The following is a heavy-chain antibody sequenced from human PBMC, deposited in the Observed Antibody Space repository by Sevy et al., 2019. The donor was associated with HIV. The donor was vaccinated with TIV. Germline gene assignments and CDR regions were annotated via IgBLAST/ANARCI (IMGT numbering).Heavy chain of an antibody. V-gene: IGHV3-7*01. D-gene: IGHD3-22*01. CDR2: IKQDGSKK. J-gene: IGHJ4*02. CDR1: GFTFSSYW. Sequence: GGSLRLSCAASGFTFSSYWMSWVRQAPGKGLEWVANIKQDGSKKYYVDSVKGRFTISRDNAKNSLYLQMNSLRAEDTAVYYCAKDYYDSSGYYYPPTYYFDYWGQGTLVTVSS. CDR3: AKDYYDSSGYYYPPTYYFDY.